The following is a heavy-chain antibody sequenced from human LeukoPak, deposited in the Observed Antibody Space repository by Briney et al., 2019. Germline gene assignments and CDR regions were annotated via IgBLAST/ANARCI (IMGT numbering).Heavy chain of an antibody. CDR3: ARPHYSDSSVFDI. CDR2: MYYSRST. D-gene: IGHD3-22*01. CDR1: GGSNRTYH. Sequence: SETLSLICTVSGGSNRTYHWLWTRHPPGKALVWFGYMYYSRSTNYNPSLQSRVTMPVDTSKNQFSLKLPSVTAADTAVYYCARPHYSDSSVFDIWGQGTMVTVSS. V-gene: IGHV4-59*08. J-gene: IGHJ3*02.